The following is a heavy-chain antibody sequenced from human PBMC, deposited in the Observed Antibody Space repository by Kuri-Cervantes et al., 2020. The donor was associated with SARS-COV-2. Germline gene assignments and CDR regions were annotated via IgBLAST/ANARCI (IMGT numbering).Heavy chain of an antibody. CDR1: GCTFSSYA. J-gene: IGHJ4*01. D-gene: IGHD3-22*01. CDR2: ISYDGSNK. CDR3: ARDLAVDVTDSSGYYDY. Sequence: GESLQISCAASGCTFSSYAMHWVGQAPGKGLEWVAVISYDGSNKYYADSVKGRFTISRDNSKNTLYLQMNSLRAEDTAVYYCARDLAVDVTDSSGYYDYWGQGTLVTVSS. V-gene: IGHV3-30*04.